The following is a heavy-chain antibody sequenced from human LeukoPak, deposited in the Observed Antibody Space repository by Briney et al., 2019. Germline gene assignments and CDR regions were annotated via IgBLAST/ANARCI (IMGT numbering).Heavy chain of an antibody. CDR2: IYYSGST. Sequence: SETLSLTCTVSGGSISSSSYYWGWIRQPSGKGLEWIGSIYYSGSTYYNPSLKSRVTISVDTSKNQFSLKLSSVTAADTAVYYCARGSRSSGWPTFDYWGQGTLVTVSS. J-gene: IGHJ4*02. CDR1: GGSISSSSYY. D-gene: IGHD6-19*01. V-gene: IGHV4-39*01. CDR3: ARGSRSSGWPTFDY.